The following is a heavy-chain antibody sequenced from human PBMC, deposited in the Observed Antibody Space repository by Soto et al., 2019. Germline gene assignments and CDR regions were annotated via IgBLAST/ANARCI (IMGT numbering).Heavy chain of an antibody. CDR3: ARDDYDSSGYPEYFQH. D-gene: IGHD3-22*01. V-gene: IGHV3-53*01. J-gene: IGHJ1*01. CDR2: IYSGGST. CDR1: GFTVSSNY. Sequence: GGSLRLSCAASGFTVSSNYMSWVRQAPGKGLEWVSVIYSGGSTYYADCVKGRFTISRDNSKNTLYLQMNSLRAEDTAVYYCARDDYDSSGYPEYFQHWGQGTLVTVSS.